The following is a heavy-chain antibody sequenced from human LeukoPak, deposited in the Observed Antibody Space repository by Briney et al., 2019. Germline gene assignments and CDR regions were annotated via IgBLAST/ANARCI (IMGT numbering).Heavy chain of an antibody. V-gene: IGHV1-18*01. Sequence: ASVNVSFKAFVYSFTNYGICWVRQAPGQGPEWMGWVNTNSGNTNYAQNLQGRVTMTTDASTSAAYMELWGLTSDDTAVYHCARYCGTTTSCYRGFDYWGQGTLVTVSS. CDR3: ARYCGTTTSCYRGFDY. J-gene: IGHJ4*02. D-gene: IGHD2-2*01. CDR2: VNTNSGNT. CDR1: VYSFTNYG.